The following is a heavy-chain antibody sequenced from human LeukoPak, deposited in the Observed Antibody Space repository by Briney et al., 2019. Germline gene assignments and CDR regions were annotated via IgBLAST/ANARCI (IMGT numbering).Heavy chain of an antibody. Sequence: SETLSLTYTVSRGSLSSYHWSWIRQPPGKGLEWIGYIYYSGSTNYNPSLKSRVTISVDTSKNQFSLKLSSVTAADTAVYYCAREAYCGGDCYSGFDYWGQGTQVTVSS. CDR1: RGSLSSYH. CDR3: AREAYCGGDCYSGFDY. D-gene: IGHD2-21*02. J-gene: IGHJ4*02. CDR2: IYYSGST. V-gene: IGHV4-59*01.